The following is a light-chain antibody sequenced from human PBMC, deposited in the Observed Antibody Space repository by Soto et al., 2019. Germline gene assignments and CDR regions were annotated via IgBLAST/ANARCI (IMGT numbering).Light chain of an antibody. V-gene: IGKV3-20*01. CDR3: QHYAYSPT. Sequence: EIVLTQSPGTLSLSPGERATVSCRASRSVVSGYVDWYQQKPDQAPRLVIFGASTRSTGIPDRFSGGGSGTEYTLTISALEPEDFAVYYCQHYAYSPTFGGGTKVEI. J-gene: IGKJ4*01. CDR2: GAS. CDR1: RSVVSGY.